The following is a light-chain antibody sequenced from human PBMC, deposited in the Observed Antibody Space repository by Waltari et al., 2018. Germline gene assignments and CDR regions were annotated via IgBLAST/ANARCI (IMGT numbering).Light chain of an antibody. J-gene: IGLJ1*01. Sequence: QSVLTQPPSVSGAPGERVTLSCTGSSSNIGAGYEVHWYQQVPGTAPKLLIYGNTNRPSGVPDRVSGSKSGTSASLAITGLQAEDESDYYCQSYDSSGHYVFGSGTKVTVL. CDR1: SSNIGAGYE. CDR2: GNT. CDR3: QSYDSSGHYV. V-gene: IGLV1-40*01.